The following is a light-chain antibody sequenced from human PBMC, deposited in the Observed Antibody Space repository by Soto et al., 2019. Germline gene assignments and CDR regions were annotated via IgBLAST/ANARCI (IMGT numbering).Light chain of an antibody. CDR2: EVT. CDR1: SSDVGGYNY. V-gene: IGLV2-8*01. CDR3: SSYAGSTPYV. Sequence: QSFLTQPPSASGSPGQSVTISCTGTSSDVGGYNYVSWYQQHPGKAPKLMIYEVTKRPSGVPDRFSGSKSGNTASLTVSGLQAEDEADYYCSSYAGSTPYVFGTGTKVTVL. J-gene: IGLJ1*01.